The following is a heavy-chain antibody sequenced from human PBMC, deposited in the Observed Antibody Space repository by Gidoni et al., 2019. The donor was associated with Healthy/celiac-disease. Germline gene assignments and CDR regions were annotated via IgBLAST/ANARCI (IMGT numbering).Heavy chain of an antibody. CDR3: ARARCSSTSCPMGWFDP. Sequence: QVQLVESGGGVVQPGGALRRAGAACGLTCGRQGMHWVRQAPGKGLGWVAFIRYDGSNQYYADSVKGRFTISRDNSKNTLYLQMNSLRAEDTAVYYCARARCSSTSCPMGWFDPWGQGTLVTVSS. CDR2: IRYDGSNQ. V-gene: IGHV3-30*02. D-gene: IGHD2-2*01. CDR1: GLTCGRQG. J-gene: IGHJ5*02.